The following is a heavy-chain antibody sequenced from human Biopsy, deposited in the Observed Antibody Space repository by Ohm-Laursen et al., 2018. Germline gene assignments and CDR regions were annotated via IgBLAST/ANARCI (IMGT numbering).Heavy chain of an antibody. J-gene: IGHJ4*02. CDR1: GFTFENYA. V-gene: IGHV3-9*01. CDR3: AKASGYSSGWPIDY. D-gene: IGHD6-19*01. Sequence: RSLRLSCAASGFTFENYAMNWVRQAPGKGLEWVSGISWNSGSVVCADSVKGRFTISRDNAKNSLYLQMHSLRAEDTAFYYCAKASGYSSGWPIDYWGQGNLVTVSS. CDR2: ISWNSGSV.